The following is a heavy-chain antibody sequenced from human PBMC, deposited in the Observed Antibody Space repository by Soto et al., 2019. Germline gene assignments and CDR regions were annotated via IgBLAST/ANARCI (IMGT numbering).Heavy chain of an antibody. D-gene: IGHD2-2*01. CDR1: GFTFSSYG. CDR2: IWYDGSNK. Sequence: GGSLRLSCAASGFTFSSYGMHWVRQAPGKGLEWVAVIWYDGSNKYYADSVKGRFTISRDNSKNTLYLQMNSLRAEDTAVYYCARDSSTSCYACSGWFDPWGQGTLVTVSS. J-gene: IGHJ5*02. V-gene: IGHV3-33*01. CDR3: ARDSSTSCYACSGWFDP.